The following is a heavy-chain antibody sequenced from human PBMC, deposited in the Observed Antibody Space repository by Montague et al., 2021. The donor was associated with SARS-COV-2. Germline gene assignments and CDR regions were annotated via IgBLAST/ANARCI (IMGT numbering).Heavy chain of an antibody. CDR1: GGPISGFY. Sequence: SETLSLTCIVSGGPISGFYWSWIRQPAGPGLEWLGRIYPSGDTTYEPSLASRVSMSIDTSKNEVSVRLTAVTAADTAVYYCVRGSSNWHFDLWGQGILVTVSS. J-gene: IGHJ4*02. CDR2: IYPSGDT. V-gene: IGHV4-4*07. CDR3: VRGSSNWHFDL. D-gene: IGHD4-11*01.